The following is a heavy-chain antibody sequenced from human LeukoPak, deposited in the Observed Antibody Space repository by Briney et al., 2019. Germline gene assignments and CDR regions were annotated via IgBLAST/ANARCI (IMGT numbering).Heavy chain of an antibody. CDR1: GFTFSSYA. CDR2: VGTSADT. J-gene: IGHJ4*02. V-gene: IGHV3-23*01. D-gene: IGHD2-15*01. CDR3: TRKTPGRTPFDY. Sequence: GGSLRLSCLASGFTFSSYAMDWVRQAPGQGLQWVSAVGTSADTYYADSVRGGFTISRDNSKNTLYLQMDSLRAEDTAIYYCTRKTPGRTPFDYWGQGILVTVSS.